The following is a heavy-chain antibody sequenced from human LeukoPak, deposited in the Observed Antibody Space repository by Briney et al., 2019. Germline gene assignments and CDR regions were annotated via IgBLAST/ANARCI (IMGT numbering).Heavy chain of an antibody. CDR1: GFTFGDYT. Sequence: GGSLRLSCTASGFTFGDYTMSWFRQAPGKGLEWVSFIRSKTYGGTTEYAASVKGRFTISRDDSKSIAYLQMNSLKTEDTAMYYCTRVKSYYYDTSGSDYWGQGTLVTVSS. CDR3: TRVKSYYYDTSGSDY. D-gene: IGHD3-22*01. J-gene: IGHJ4*02. V-gene: IGHV3-49*03. CDR2: IRSKTYGGTT.